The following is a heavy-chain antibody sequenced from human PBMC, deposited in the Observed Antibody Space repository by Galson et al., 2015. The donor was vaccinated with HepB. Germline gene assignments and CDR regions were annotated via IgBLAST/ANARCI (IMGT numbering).Heavy chain of an antibody. V-gene: IGHV4-59*01. CDR1: GGSISSYY. CDR3: ARGGGYSYGWTKNSLHYFDY. J-gene: IGHJ4*02. D-gene: IGHD5-18*01. Sequence: ETLSLTCTVSGGSISSYYWSWIRQPPGKGLEWIGYIYYSGSTNYNPSLKSRVTISVDTSKNQFSLKLSSVTAADTAVYYCARGGGYSYGWTKNSLHYFDYWGQGTLVTVSS. CDR2: IYYSGST.